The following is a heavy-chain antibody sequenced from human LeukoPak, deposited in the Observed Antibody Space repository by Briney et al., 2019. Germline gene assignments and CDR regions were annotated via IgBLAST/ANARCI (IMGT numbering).Heavy chain of an antibody. V-gene: IGHV4-34*01. CDR2: INHSGST. CDR3: AGGHRGRRCDY. J-gene: IGHJ4*02. D-gene: IGHD2-15*01. Sequence: SETLSLTCAVYGGSFSGYYWSWIRQPPGKGLEWIGEINHSGSTNYNPSLKGRVTISVDTSKNQFSLKRSSGCVAERAGFDRAGGHRGRRCDYGGQGTLVTVSS. CDR1: GGSFSGYY.